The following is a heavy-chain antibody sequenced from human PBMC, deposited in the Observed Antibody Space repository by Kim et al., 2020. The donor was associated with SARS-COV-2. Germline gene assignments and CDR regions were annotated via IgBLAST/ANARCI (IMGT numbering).Heavy chain of an antibody. D-gene: IGHD3-22*01. CDR3: ARDGYDSSGYDFDY. V-gene: IGHV3-21*01. J-gene: IGHJ4*02. CDR2: ISSSSSYI. CDR1: GFTFSSYS. Sequence: GGSLRLSCAASGFTFSSYSMNWVRQAPGKGLEWVSSISSSSSYIYYADSVKGRFTISRDNAKNSLYLQMNSLRVEDTAVYYCARDGYDSSGYDFDYWGQGTLVTVSS.